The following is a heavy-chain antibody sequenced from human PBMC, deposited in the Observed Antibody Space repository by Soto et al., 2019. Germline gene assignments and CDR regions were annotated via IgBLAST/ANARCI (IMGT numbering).Heavy chain of an antibody. V-gene: IGHV3-74*01. Sequence: GGSLRLSCAASGFTFSSYWMHWVRQAPGKGLVWVSRINNDGSNTRYADSVKGRFTISRDNAKNTLYLQMNSLRAEDTGVYYCAREAKAAAGPIAYYYYGMDVWGQGTTVTVSS. CDR1: GFTFSSYW. J-gene: IGHJ6*02. CDR3: AREAKAAAGPIAYYYYGMDV. D-gene: IGHD6-13*01. CDR2: INNDGSNT.